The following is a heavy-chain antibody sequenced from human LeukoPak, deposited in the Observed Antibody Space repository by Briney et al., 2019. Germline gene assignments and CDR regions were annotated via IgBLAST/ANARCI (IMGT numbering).Heavy chain of an antibody. CDR1: GFTFSSYA. CDR3: AKEPEDYYGSGSSPYYFDY. CDR2: ISGSGGST. V-gene: IGHV3-23*01. J-gene: IGHJ4*02. Sequence: PGGSLRLSCAASGFTFSSYAMSWVRQAPGKGLEWVSAISGSGGSTYYADSVKGRFTISRDTSKNTPYLQMNSLRAEDTAVYYCAKEPEDYYGSGSSPYYFDYWGQGTLVTVSS. D-gene: IGHD3-10*01.